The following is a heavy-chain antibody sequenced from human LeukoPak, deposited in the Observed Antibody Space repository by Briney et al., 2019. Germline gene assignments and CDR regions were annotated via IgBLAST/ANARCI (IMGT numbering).Heavy chain of an antibody. V-gene: IGHV3-43*01. Sequence: GGSLRLSCAASGFTFDDYTMHWVRQAPGKGLEWVSLISWDGGSTYYADSVKARFTISRDDSKATVYLQMNSLRAEDTALYYCARLGVWSGTYFRYFDFWGQGTLVTVSS. CDR3: ARLGVWSGTYFRYFDF. CDR2: ISWDGGST. J-gene: IGHJ4*02. D-gene: IGHD1-26*01. CDR1: GFTFDDYT.